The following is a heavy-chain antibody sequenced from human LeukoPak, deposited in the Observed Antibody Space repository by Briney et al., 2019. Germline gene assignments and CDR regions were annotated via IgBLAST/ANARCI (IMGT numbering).Heavy chain of an antibody. D-gene: IGHD6-13*01. V-gene: IGHV7-4-1*02. Sequence: ASVKVSCKASGYTFTSYAMNWVRQAPGQGLEWMGWINTNTGNPTYAQGFTGRFVFSLDTSVSTAYLQISSLKAEDTAVYYCARDGGSSWYFNTGRSWFDPWGQGTLVTVSS. CDR3: ARDGGSSWYFNTGRSWFDP. J-gene: IGHJ5*02. CDR2: INTNTGNP. CDR1: GYTFTSYA.